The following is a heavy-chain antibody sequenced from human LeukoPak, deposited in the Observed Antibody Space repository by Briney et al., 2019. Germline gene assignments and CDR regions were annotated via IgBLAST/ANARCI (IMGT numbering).Heavy chain of an antibody. J-gene: IGHJ1*01. CDR2: IYYSGST. Sequence: SETLSLTCTVSGGSISSSSYYWGWIRQPPGKGLEWIGSIYYSGSTYYNPSLKSRVTISVDTSKNQFSLKLSSVTAADTAVYYCLSSGWYEYSQHWGQGTLVTVSS. D-gene: IGHD6-19*01. CDR1: GGSISSSSYY. CDR3: LSSGWYEYSQH. V-gene: IGHV4-39*01.